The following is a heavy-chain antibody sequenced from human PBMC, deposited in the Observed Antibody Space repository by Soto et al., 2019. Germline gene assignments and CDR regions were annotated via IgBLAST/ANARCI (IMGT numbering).Heavy chain of an antibody. D-gene: IGHD3-22*01. CDR3: ARRHYDSSGYAFDI. CDR2: VNPSVGYT. V-gene: IGHV1-46*03. CDR1: GYTFTTYY. J-gene: IGHJ3*02. Sequence: QVQLVQSGAEVKKPGASVKVSCRASGYTFTTYYMHWVRQAPGQGLEWMGIVNPSVGYTTYAEKFQDRVTLTRDTSTSLVYMELSSLRSEDTAVYYCARRHYDSSGYAFDIWGQGTTVTVSS.